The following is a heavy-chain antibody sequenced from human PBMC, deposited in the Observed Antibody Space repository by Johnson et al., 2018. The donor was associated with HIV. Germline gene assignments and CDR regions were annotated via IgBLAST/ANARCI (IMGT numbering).Heavy chain of an antibody. D-gene: IGHD3-22*01. CDR2: IYSGGSP. J-gene: IGHJ3*02. CDR1: GFTVSSNY. CDR3: ARGGLTYYYDSSGYPDAFDI. Sequence: VQLVESGGGLVQPGGSLRLSCAASGFTVSSNYMSWVRQAPGKGLEWVSVIYSGGSPYYADSLTGRFTISRANSKNTLYLQMNSLRAEDTAVYYCARGGLTYYYDSSGYPDAFDIWGQGTMVTVSS. V-gene: IGHV3-66*02.